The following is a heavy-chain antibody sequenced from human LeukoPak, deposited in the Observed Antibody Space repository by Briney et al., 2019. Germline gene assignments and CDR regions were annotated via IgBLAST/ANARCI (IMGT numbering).Heavy chain of an antibody. CDR1: GFTFSSYA. CDR3: AKAGFRSGYYFDY. D-gene: IGHD3-22*01. J-gene: IGHJ4*02. CDR2: ISGSGGST. V-gene: IGHV3-23*01. Sequence: PGGSLRLSCAASGFTFSSYAMSWVRQAPGKGLEWVSAISGSGGSTYYADPVKGRFTISRDNSKNTLYLQMNSLRAEDTAVYYCAKAGFRSGYYFDYWGQGTLVTVSS.